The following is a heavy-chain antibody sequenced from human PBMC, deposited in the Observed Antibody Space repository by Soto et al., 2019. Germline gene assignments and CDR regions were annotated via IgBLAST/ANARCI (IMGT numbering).Heavy chain of an antibody. Sequence: ASVKVSCKASGYTFTSYGISWVRQAPGQGLEWMGWISAYNGNTNYAQKLQGRVTMTTDTSTSTAYMELRSLRSDDTAVYYCARVWGYPFNYYYYGMDVWGQGTTVTVSS. CDR2: ISAYNGNT. J-gene: IGHJ6*02. CDR3: ARVWGYPFNYYYYGMDV. CDR1: GYTFTSYG. D-gene: IGHD5-12*01. V-gene: IGHV1-18*01.